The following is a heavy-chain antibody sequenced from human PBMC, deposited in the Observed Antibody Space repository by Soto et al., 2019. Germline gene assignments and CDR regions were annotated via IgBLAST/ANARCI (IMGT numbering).Heavy chain of an antibody. CDR3: VRDFARIPLVRGVIITFNPYGMDV. J-gene: IGHJ6*02. CDR2: INPNNGGT. V-gene: IGHV1-2*02. Sequence: ASVKVSCKASGYTFTGNSLHCVRQAPGQGLEWMGWINPNNGGTNYAQKLQGRVTMTTDTSTSTAYMELRSLRSDDTAVYYCVRDFARIPLVRGVIITFNPYGMDVWGQGTTVTVSS. D-gene: IGHD3-10*01. CDR1: GYTFTGNS.